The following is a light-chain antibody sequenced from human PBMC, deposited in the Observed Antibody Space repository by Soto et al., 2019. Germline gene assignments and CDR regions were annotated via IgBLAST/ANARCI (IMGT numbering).Light chain of an antibody. Sequence: DIQMTQSPSTLSAYVGDRVTITCRATQTISGGLAWCQQKPGKAPKLLIYDASSLEVGVASRFSGSGSGTEFTLTISSMQPDEFAAYYCHQYNSYSSWTFGQGTKVEIK. J-gene: IGKJ1*01. CDR3: HQYNSYSSWT. CDR2: DAS. V-gene: IGKV1-5*01. CDR1: QTISGG.